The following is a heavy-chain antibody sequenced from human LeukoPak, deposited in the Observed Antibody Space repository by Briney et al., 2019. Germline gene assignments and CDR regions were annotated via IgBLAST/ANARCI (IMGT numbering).Heavy chain of an antibody. CDR2: IYYSGST. J-gene: IGHJ6*03. Sequence: SETLSLTCTVSGGSISSSSYYWGWIRQPPGKGLEWIGSIYYSGSTYYNPSLKSRVTISVDTSKNQFSLKLSSVTAADTAVYYCARDNYDSSGYYFGYYYYYMDVWGKGTTVTVSS. CDR1: GGSISSSSYY. CDR3: ARDNYDSSGYYFGYYYYYMDV. D-gene: IGHD3-22*01. V-gene: IGHV4-39*07.